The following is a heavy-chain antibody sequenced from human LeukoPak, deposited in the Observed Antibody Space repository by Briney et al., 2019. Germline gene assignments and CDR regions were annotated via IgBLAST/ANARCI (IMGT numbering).Heavy chain of an antibody. J-gene: IGHJ3*02. CDR1: GFTFSSYS. V-gene: IGHV3-21*01. Sequence: GGSLRLSCAASGFTFSSYSMTWVRQAPGKGLEWVSSISSSSSYIYYADSVKGRFTISRDNAKNSLYLQMNSLRAEDTAVYYCARDESLWYYDSSGYDAFDIWGQGTMVTVSS. CDR3: ARDESLWYYDSSGYDAFDI. CDR2: ISSSSSYI. D-gene: IGHD3-22*01.